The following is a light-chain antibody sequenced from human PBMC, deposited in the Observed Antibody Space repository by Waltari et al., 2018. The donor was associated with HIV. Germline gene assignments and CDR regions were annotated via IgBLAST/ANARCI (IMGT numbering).Light chain of an antibody. V-gene: IGLV2-14*01. CDR1: SNDVDAHDY. J-gene: IGLJ1*01. CDR3: ASFTSGRLNV. Sequence: QSALTQPASVSGSPGQSIPLSATGTSNDVDAHDYVSWYQQSPGQVPKLLIYDVYNRPSRISNRFSGSKSGNTAFLTISGLRAEDEADYYCASFTSGRLNVFGSGTKVTVL. CDR2: DVY.